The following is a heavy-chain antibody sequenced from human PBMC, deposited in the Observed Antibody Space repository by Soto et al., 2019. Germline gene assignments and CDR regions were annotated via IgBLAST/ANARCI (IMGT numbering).Heavy chain of an antibody. CDR2: ISSSSSYI. Sequence: EVQLVESGGGLVKPGGSLRLSCAASGFTFSSYSMNWVRQAPGKGLEWVSSISSSSSYIYYADSVKGRFNISRDNAKNSLYLQMNSLRAEDTAVYYCARDQPGYSYGYGLGYWGQGTLVTVYS. V-gene: IGHV3-21*01. J-gene: IGHJ4*02. CDR3: ARDQPGYSYGYGLGY. D-gene: IGHD5-18*01. CDR1: GFTFSSYS.